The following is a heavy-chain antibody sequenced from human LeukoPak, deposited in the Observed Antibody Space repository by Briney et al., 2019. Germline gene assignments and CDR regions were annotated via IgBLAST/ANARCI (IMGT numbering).Heavy chain of an antibody. CDR2: IYYSGST. CDR3: ARRSSGATRYYFDY. Sequence: PSETLSLTCTVSGGSISSSSYYWGWIRQPPGKGLEWIGSIYYSGSTYYNPSLKSRVTMSVDTPKNQFSLKLSSVTAADTAVYYCARRSSGATRYYFDYWGQGTLVTVSS. V-gene: IGHV4-39*01. J-gene: IGHJ4*02. CDR1: GGSISSSSYY. D-gene: IGHD1-26*01.